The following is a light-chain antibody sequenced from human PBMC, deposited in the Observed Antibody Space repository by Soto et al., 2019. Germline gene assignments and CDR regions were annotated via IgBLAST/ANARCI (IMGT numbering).Light chain of an antibody. CDR3: SSYTGISSLDVV. Sequence: QSALTQPASVSGSPGQSITISCTGTSSDVGGYNYVSWYQQHPGKAPKLVISEVSNRPSGISYRFSGSKSGNTASLSISGLQAEDEADYYCSSYTGISSLDVVFGGGTKLTVL. J-gene: IGLJ2*01. CDR1: SSDVGGYNY. V-gene: IGLV2-14*01. CDR2: EVS.